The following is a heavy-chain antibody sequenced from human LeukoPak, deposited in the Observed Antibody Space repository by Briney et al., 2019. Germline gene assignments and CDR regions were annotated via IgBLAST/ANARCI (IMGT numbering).Heavy chain of an antibody. CDR2: IYPGDSDT. CDR3: ARASRLSTSKYYYYGVDV. V-gene: IGHV5-51*01. J-gene: IGHJ6*04. D-gene: IGHD2-2*01. CDR1: GYSFTSYW. Sequence: GESLKISCKGSGYSFTSYWIGWVRQMPGKGLEWMGIIYPGDSDTRYSPSFQGQVTISADKSISTAYLQWSSLKASDTAMYYCARASRLSTSKYYYYGVDVWGKGTTVTVSS.